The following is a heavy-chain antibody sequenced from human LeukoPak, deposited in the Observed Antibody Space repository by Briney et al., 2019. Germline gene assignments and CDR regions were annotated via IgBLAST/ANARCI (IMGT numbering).Heavy chain of an antibody. D-gene: IGHD3-16*01. J-gene: IGHJ6*02. V-gene: IGHV1-46*01. CDR2: INPSGGST. Sequence: ASVKVSCKASGYTFTSYYMHWVRQAPGQGLEWMGIINPSGGSTSYAQKFQGRVTMTRDTSTSTVYMELSSLRSDDTAVYYCARSGLTLRLGTHSKPGGMDVWGQGTTVTVSS. CDR1: GYTFTSYY. CDR3: ARSGLTLRLGTHSKPGGMDV.